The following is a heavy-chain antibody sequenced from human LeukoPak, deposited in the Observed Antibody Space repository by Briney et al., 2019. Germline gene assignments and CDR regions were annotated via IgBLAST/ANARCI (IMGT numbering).Heavy chain of an antibody. CDR3: ASSLGYSYEI. V-gene: IGHV3-53*01. CDR2: IYSGGST. CDR1: GFTVSSNY. Sequence: TGGSLRLSCAASGFTVSSNYMSWVRQAPGKGLEWVSVIYSGGSTYYADSVNGRFTISRDNSKNTLYLQMNSLRAEDTAVYYCASSLGYSYEIWGQGTLVTVSS. D-gene: IGHD5-18*01. J-gene: IGHJ4*02.